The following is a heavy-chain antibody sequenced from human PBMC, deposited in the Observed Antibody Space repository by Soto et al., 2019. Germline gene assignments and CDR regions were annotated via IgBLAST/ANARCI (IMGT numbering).Heavy chain of an antibody. CDR1: GGSFSGYY. J-gene: IGHJ5*02. V-gene: IGHV4-34*01. CDR2: INHSGST. CDR3: ARSAASFGGASYLGA. Sequence: PSETLSLTCAVYGGSFSGYYWSWIRQPPGKGLEWIGEINHSGSTNYNPSLKSRVTISVDTSKNQFSLKLTSVTAADAAVYFCARSAASFGGASYLGAWGQGTLVTVSS. D-gene: IGHD1-26*01.